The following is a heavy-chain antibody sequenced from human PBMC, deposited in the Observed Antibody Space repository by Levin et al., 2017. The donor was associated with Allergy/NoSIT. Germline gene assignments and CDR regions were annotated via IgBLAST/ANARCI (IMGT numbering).Heavy chain of an antibody. J-gene: IGHJ6*03. D-gene: IGHD3-10*01. V-gene: IGHV3-66*01. Sequence: GESLKISCAASGFTVSSNYMSWVRQAPGKGLEWVSVIYSGGSTYYADSVKGRFTISRDNSKNTLYLQMNSLRAEDTAVYYCARDRGYYGSGTYYMDVWGKGTTVTVSS. CDR3: ARDRGYYGSGTYYMDV. CDR1: GFTVSSNY. CDR2: IYSGGST.